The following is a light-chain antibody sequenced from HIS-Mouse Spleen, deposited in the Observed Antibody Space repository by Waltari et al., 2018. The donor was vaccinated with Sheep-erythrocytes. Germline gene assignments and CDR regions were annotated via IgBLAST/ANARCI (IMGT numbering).Light chain of an antibody. V-gene: IGKV2-29*03. J-gene: IGKJ1*01. Sequence: DIVMTQTPLSLSVTPGQPASISCKSSQSLLQSDGKTYLYWYLQKPGQSPQLLIYEVSSRLSGVPDRFSGSGSGTDFTLKISRVEAEDVGVYYCMQGIHLETFGQGTKVEIK. CDR2: EVS. CDR3: MQGIHLET. CDR1: QSLLQSDGKTY.